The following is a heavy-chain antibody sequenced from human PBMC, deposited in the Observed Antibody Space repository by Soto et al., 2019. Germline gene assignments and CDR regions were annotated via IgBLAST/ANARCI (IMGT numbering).Heavy chain of an antibody. Sequence: QVQLVQSGAEVKQPGASVKVSCKASGYTFTNYGFTWVRQAPGQGREWLGWISTYNGNTKYAQKVQGRLTMTTDTSTSTANMELTSLRSDDTALYYCARTTVTASYYYMDVWGKGSTVTVSS. CDR3: ARTTVTASYYYMDV. CDR2: ISTYNGNT. J-gene: IGHJ6*03. D-gene: IGHD4-17*01. CDR1: GYTFTNYG. V-gene: IGHV1-18*01.